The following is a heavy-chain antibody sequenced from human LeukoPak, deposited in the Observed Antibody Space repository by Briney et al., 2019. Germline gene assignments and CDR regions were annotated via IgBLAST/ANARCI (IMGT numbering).Heavy chain of an antibody. Sequence: SETLSLTCTVSGGSISSSSYYWGWMRQPPGKGLEWIGYIYYSGSTYYNPSLKSRVTISVDTSKNQFSLKLSSVTAADTAVYYCARVAALVVVVAATPGPFDYWGQGTLVTVSS. CDR3: ARVAALVVVVAATPGPFDY. V-gene: IGHV4-31*03. D-gene: IGHD2-15*01. J-gene: IGHJ4*02. CDR1: GGSISSSSYY. CDR2: IYYSGST.